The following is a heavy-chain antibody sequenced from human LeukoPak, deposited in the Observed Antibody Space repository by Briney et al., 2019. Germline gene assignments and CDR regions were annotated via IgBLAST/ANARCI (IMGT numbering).Heavy chain of an antibody. Sequence: GGSLRLSCAASGFTLSSYNMNWVRQAPGKGLEWVSYISSRSSNIYYADSLKGRFTISRDNAKNSLYLQMNSLRDEDTAVYYCARIPGGYYYGMDVWGQGTTVTVSS. D-gene: IGHD3-16*01. V-gene: IGHV3-48*02. CDR3: ARIPGGYYYGMDV. CDR1: GFTLSSYN. J-gene: IGHJ6*02. CDR2: ISSRSSNI.